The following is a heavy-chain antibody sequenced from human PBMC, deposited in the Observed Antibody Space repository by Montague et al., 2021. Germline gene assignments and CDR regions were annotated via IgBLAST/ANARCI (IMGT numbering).Heavy chain of an antibody. J-gene: IGHJ4*02. CDR1: GGAISSEGYY. CDR3: AGGIDYSGNCFDY. Sequence: TLSLTCNVSGGAISSEGYYWSWIRQHPGKGLEWIGYIYSSGSTYYSPSLESRITISVDTSQNSFSLRLSSVTAADTAVYFCAGGIDYSGNCFDYWGQGTLVTVSS. V-gene: IGHV4-31*03. D-gene: IGHD4-23*01. CDR2: IYSSGST.